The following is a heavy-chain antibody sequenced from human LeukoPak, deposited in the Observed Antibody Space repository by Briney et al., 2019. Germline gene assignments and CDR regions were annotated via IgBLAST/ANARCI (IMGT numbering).Heavy chain of an antibody. CDR2: IHYSGET. D-gene: IGHD3-16*02. Sequence: SETLSLTCSVSGFSISRGFYWGWIRQPPGKGLEWIGNIHYSGETYFNPSLKSRLTMSVDTSKNQFSLNLSSVTAADTAVYYCAMGQLSFYYFDYWGQGTLVTVSS. V-gene: IGHV4-38-2*01. CDR1: GFSISRGFY. CDR3: AMGQLSFYYFDY. J-gene: IGHJ4*02.